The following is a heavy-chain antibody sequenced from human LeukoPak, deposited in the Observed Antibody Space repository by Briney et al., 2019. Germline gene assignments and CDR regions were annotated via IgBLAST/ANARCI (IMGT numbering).Heavy chain of an antibody. D-gene: IGHD6-13*01. V-gene: IGHV3-74*01. CDR3: ARGSWSAADTNIDY. J-gene: IGHJ4*02. CDR1: GFTLSTYW. CDR2: INSDGSRT. Sequence: GGSLRLSCAASGFTLSTYWMHWVRQGPGKGLVWVSCINSDGSRTTYADSVEGRFTISRDNAKNTLYLQMNTLRVEDTAVYYCARGSWSAADTNIDYWGQGTLSPSPQ.